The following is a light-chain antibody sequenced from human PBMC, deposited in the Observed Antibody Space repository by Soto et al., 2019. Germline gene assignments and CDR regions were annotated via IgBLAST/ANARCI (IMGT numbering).Light chain of an antibody. CDR2: EVS. Sequence: QSVLTQPASVSGSPGQSITISCTGTSNDIGAFNYVSWYQQHPGKAPTLMISEVSNRPSGVSNRFSGSKSGNTASLTISGLQAEDEADYYCSSYTVISTLVFGTGTKVPVL. V-gene: IGLV2-14*01. CDR1: SNDIGAFNY. CDR3: SSYTVISTLV. J-gene: IGLJ1*01.